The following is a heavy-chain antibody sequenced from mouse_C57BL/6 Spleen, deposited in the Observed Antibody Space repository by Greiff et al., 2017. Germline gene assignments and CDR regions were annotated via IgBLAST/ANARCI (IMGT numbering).Heavy chain of an antibody. J-gene: IGHJ4*01. Sequence: QVHVKQPGAELVKPGASVKMSCKASGYTFTSYWITWVKQRPGQGLEWIGDIYPGSGSTNYNEKFKSKATLTVDTSSSTAYMQLSSLTSEDSAVYYCARYGSRKAMDYWGQGTSVTVSS. V-gene: IGHV1-55*01. CDR1: GYTFTSYW. D-gene: IGHD1-1*01. CDR2: IYPGSGST. CDR3: ARYGSRKAMDY.